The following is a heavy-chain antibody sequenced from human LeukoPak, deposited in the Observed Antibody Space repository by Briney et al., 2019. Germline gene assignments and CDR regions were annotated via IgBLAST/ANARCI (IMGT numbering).Heavy chain of an antibody. J-gene: IGHJ4*02. V-gene: IGHV4-30-4*08. CDR2: IYYSGST. CDR3: ARDPVWSGSVPFDY. D-gene: IGHD3-3*01. CDR1: GGSISSGDYY. Sequence: SETLSLTCTVSGGSISSGDYYWSWIRQPPGKGLEWIGYIYYSGSTYYNPSLKSRVTISVDTSKNQFSLKLSSVTAADTAVYYCARDPVWSGSVPFDYWGQGTLVIVSS.